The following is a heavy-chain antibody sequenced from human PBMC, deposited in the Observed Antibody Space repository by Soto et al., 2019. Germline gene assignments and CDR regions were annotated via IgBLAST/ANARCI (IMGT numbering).Heavy chain of an antibody. Sequence: GGSLRLSCAASGFTFSSYAMNWVRQAPGKGLEWVSDINSSGANTYYADSVKGRFTISRDNSKNTLYLQMNSLRAEDTAIYYCAKGLGGYTTTTDYWGQGTLVTVS. CDR1: GFTFSSYA. CDR2: INSSGANT. CDR3: AKGLGGYTTTTDY. J-gene: IGHJ4*02. V-gene: IGHV3-23*01. D-gene: IGHD5-12*01.